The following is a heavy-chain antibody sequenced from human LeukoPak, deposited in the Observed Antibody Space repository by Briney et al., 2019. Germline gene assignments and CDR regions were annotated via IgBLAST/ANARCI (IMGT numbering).Heavy chain of an antibody. Sequence: GGSLRLSCAASGFTLSSYGIHWVRQAPGKGLEWVAFIRYDGSNKYYADSVKGRFTISRDNSKNTLYLQMSSLRAEDTAVYYCAKGRRYYDSSGQFDYWGQGTLVTVSS. CDR2: IRYDGSNK. CDR1: GFTLSSYG. J-gene: IGHJ4*02. V-gene: IGHV3-30*02. CDR3: AKGRRYYDSSGQFDY. D-gene: IGHD3-22*01.